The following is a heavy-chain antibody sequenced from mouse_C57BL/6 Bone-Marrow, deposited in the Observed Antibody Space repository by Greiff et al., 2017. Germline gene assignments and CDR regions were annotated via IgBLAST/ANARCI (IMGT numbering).Heavy chain of an antibody. J-gene: IGHJ3*01. CDR2: INPYNGGT. D-gene: IGHD1-1*01. CDR3: ARRGHYGSSYDGFAY. V-gene: IGHV1-19*01. Sequence: VQLKQSGPVLVKPGASVKMSCKASGYTFTDYYMNWVKQSHGKSLEWIGVINPYNGGTSYNQKFKGKATLTVDKSSSTAYMELNSLTSEDSAVYYCARRGHYGSSYDGFAYWGQGTLVTVSA. CDR1: GYTFTDYY.